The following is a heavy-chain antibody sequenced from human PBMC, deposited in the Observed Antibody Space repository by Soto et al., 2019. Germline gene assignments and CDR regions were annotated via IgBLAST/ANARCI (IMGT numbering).Heavy chain of an antibody. CDR2: ISDDGINT. V-gene: IGHV3-30-3*01. D-gene: IGHD3-16*01. CDR3: ARGMITLGGY. CDR1: GFTFNNYA. Sequence: QVQLVESGGGVVQPGRSLRLSCAASGFTFNNYAMYWVRQAPGKGLEWMAVISDDGINTYYADSVKGRFTISRDNSKNTLYLQMNSLRPEDTAVYYCARGMITLGGYWGQGTLVTVSS. J-gene: IGHJ4*02.